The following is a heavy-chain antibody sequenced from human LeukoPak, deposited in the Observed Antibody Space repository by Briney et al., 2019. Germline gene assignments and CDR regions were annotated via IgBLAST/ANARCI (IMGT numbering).Heavy chain of an antibody. CDR2: VAPTGETT. J-gene: IGHJ4*02. CDR1: GFTFSSYT. V-gene: IGHV3-23*01. CDR3: ASKFFFDY. Sequence: GGPLRLSCVASGFTFSSYTMSWVRQAPGKGLEWVSAVAPTGETTYYADSVKGRFSISRDNSKNTLYLQMNSLRADDTALYYCASKFFFDYWGLGTLVTVSS.